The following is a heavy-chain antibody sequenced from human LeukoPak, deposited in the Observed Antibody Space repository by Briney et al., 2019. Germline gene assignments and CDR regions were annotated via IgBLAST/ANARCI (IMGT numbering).Heavy chain of an antibody. J-gene: IGHJ5*02. CDR1: GGSFSGYY. CDR3: ARVAYGSGIFAP. V-gene: IGHV4-34*01. D-gene: IGHD3-10*01. Sequence: SETLSLTCAVYGGSFSGYYWSWIRQPPGKGLEWIGEINHSGSTNYNPSLKSRVTISVDTSKNQFSLKLSSVTAADTAVYYCARVAYGSGIFAPWGQGTLVTVSS. CDR2: INHSGST.